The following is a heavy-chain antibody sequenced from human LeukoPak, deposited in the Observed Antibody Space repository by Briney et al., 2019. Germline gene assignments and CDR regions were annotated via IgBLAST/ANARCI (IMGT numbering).Heavy chain of an antibody. D-gene: IGHD3-3*01. V-gene: IGHV3-23*01. CDR3: ERGFDFWSGYGYYFDY. Sequence: PGGSLRLSCAASGFTFSSYAMSWVRQAPGKGLDWVSTIRGIGGSTYYADSVKGRFTISRDNSKNTLYLQMNSLRAEDTAVYYCERGFDFWSGYGYYFDYWGQGTLVTVSS. CDR2: IRGIGGST. J-gene: IGHJ4*02. CDR1: GFTFSSYA.